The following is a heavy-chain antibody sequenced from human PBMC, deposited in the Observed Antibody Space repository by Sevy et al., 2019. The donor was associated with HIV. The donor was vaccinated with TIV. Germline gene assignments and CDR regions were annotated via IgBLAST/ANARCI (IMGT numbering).Heavy chain of an antibody. CDR3: ARRNDFDI. CDR1: GGSINSDH. CDR2: VYYTGGT. Sequence: SETLSLTCTVSGGSINSDHWNWIRQPPGKGLEWIGYVYYTGGTNYNPSLKNRVTISVDRTKHQFSLKLTSVTAADTAVYYCARRNDFDIWGQGTMVIVSS. V-gene: IGHV4-59*08. J-gene: IGHJ3*02.